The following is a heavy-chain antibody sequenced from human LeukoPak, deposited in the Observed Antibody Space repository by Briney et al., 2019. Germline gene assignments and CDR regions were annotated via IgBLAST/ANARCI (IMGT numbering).Heavy chain of an antibody. J-gene: IGHJ4*02. CDR1: GFTFNNYA. CDR3: ASSTGSGWYDFDY. D-gene: IGHD6-19*01. CDR2: ISGSGGST. Sequence: GESLRLSCAASGFTFNNYAMSWVRQAPGKGLEWVSTISGSGGSTYYADSVKGRFTISRDNSKNTLYLQMNSLRAEDTAVYYCASSTGSGWYDFDYWGQGTLVTVSS. V-gene: IGHV3-23*01.